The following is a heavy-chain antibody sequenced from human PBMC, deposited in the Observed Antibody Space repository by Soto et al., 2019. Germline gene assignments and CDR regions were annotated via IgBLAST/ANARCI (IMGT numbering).Heavy chain of an antibody. D-gene: IGHD1-26*01. V-gene: IGHV1-8*01. CDR3: ARGRSDRQD. J-gene: IGHJ4*02. Sequence: QVQLVQSGAEVKKPGASVKVSCKASGYTFTSYDIYWVRQATGQGLEWMGWMHPNSGNTGYAQKFQGRVTMTRNTSITTAYMELSSLTSEETALYYCARGRSDRQDWGQGTLVTVSS. CDR2: MHPNSGNT. CDR1: GYTFTSYD.